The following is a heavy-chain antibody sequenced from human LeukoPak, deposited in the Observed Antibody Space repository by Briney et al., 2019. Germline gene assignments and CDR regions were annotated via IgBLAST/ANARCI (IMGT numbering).Heavy chain of an antibody. CDR1: GFTFSSYG. CDR2: ISSSSSYI. J-gene: IGHJ6*03. V-gene: IGHV3-21*01. Sequence: PGGSLRLSCAASGFTFSSYGMNWVRQAPGKGLEWVSSISSSSSYIYYADSVKGRFTISRDNAKNSLYLQMNSLRAEDTAVYYCARGARDYYYYMDVWGKGTTVTVSS. CDR3: ARGARDYYYYMDV.